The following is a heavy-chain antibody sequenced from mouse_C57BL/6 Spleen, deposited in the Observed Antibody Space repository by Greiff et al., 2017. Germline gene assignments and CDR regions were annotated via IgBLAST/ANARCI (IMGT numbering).Heavy chain of an antibody. Sequence: EVKVVESGGGLVQPGGSLSLSCAASGFTFTDYYMSWVRQPPGKALEWLGFIRNKANGYTTEYSASVKGRFTISRDNSLSILYLQMNALRAEDSATYYCARYKGNLYAMDYWGQGTSVTVSS. V-gene: IGHV7-3*01. D-gene: IGHD2-1*01. CDR2: IRNKANGYTT. J-gene: IGHJ4*01. CDR3: ARYKGNLYAMDY. CDR1: GFTFTDYY.